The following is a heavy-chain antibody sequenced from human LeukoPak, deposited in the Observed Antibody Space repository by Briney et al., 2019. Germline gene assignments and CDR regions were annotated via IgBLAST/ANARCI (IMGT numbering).Heavy chain of an antibody. CDR2: INHSGST. Sequence: SETLSLTCAVYGGSFRGYYWSWIRQPPGKGLEWIGEINHSGSTNYNPSLKSRVTISVDTSKNQFSLKLSSVTAADTAVYYCARVMGSGSYRSFDYWGQGTLVTVSS. D-gene: IGHD1-26*01. CDR1: GGSFRGYY. CDR3: ARVMGSGSYRSFDY. J-gene: IGHJ4*02. V-gene: IGHV4-34*01.